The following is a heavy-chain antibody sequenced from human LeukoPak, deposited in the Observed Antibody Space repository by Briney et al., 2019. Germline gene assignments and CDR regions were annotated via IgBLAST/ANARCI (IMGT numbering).Heavy chain of an antibody. CDR1: GYMFTGYY. V-gene: IGHV1-2*02. D-gene: IGHD6-19*01. Sequence: ASVKVSCKASGYMFTGYYMHWVRQAPGQGLEWMGWINPNSGGTNYAQKFQGRVTMTRDTPISTAYMDLNRLRSDDTAVYYCARVVAVTGTPVYYMDVWGKGTTATVSS. J-gene: IGHJ6*03. CDR3: ARVVAVTGTPVYYMDV. CDR2: INPNSGGT.